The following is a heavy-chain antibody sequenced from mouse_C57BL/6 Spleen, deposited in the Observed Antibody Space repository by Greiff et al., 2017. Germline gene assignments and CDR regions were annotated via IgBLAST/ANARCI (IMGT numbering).Heavy chain of an antibody. V-gene: IGHV1-59*01. CDR3: ARQEGTEAY. CDR1: GYTFTSYW. D-gene: IGHD3-3*01. J-gene: IGHJ3*01. CDR2: IDPSDSYT. Sequence: VQLQQPGAELVRPGTSVKLSCKASGYTFTSYWMHWVKQRPGQGLEWIGVIDPSDSYTNYNQKFKGKATLTVDTSSSTAYMQLSSLTSEDSAVYYCARQEGTEAYWGQGTLVTVSA.